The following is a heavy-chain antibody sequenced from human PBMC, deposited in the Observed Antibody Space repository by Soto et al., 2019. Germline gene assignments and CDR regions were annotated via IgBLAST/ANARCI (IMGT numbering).Heavy chain of an antibody. CDR2: ISYDGSNK. D-gene: IGHD3-3*01. CDR3: AKDRRITIFGVVILRYYYGMDV. CDR1: GFTFSSYG. Sequence: QVQLVESGGGVVQPGRSLRLSCAASGFTFSSYGMHWVRQAPGKGLEWVAVISYDGSNKYYADSVKGRFTISRDNSKNTLYLQMNSLRAEDTAVHYCAKDRRITIFGVVILRYYYGMDVWGQGTTVTVSS. V-gene: IGHV3-30*18. J-gene: IGHJ6*02.